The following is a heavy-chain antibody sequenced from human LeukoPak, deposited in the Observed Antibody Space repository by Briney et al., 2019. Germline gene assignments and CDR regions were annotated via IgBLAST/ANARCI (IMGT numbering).Heavy chain of an antibody. CDR2: IYYSGST. D-gene: IGHD6-6*01. CDR1: GGSISSYY. V-gene: IGHV4-59*05. CDR3: ATTGQLASGFDP. Sequence: PSETLSLTCTVSGGSISSYYWSWIRQPPGKGLEWIGSIYYSGSTYYNPSLKSRVTISVDTSKNQFSLKLSSVTAADTAVYYCATTGQLASGFDPWGQGTLVTVSS. J-gene: IGHJ5*02.